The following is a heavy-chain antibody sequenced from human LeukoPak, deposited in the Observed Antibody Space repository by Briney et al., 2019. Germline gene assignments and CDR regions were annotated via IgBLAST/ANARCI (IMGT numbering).Heavy chain of an antibody. J-gene: IGHJ5*02. CDR2: IIPIFGTA. V-gene: IGHV1-69*01. CDR1: GDTFRSYA. Sequence: ASVRVSCKASGDTFRSYAISWVRQGPGQGLEWMGGIIPIFGTANYAQKFQGRVTITADESTSTAYMELSSLRSEDTAVYYCAREGCSSTSCPRKWFDPWGQGTLVTVSS. D-gene: IGHD2-2*01. CDR3: AREGCSSTSCPRKWFDP.